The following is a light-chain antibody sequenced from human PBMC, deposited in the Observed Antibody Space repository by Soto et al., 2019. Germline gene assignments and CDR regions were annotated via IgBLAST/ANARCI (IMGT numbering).Light chain of an antibody. J-gene: IGKJ2*01. Sequence: EIVLTQSPATLSLSPGERATLSCRASQTFSSYLAWYQQKPGPAPRLLIFDISNRAIGVPARLSGSGSGTHFPLTISSLEPEDFEIYYCQQRSNWPPMYTFGQGTKLEIK. V-gene: IGKV3-11*01. CDR2: DIS. CDR3: QQRSNWPPMYT. CDR1: QTFSSY.